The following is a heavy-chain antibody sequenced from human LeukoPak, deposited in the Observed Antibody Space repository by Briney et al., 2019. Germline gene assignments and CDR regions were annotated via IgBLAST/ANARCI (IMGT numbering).Heavy chain of an antibody. CDR3: ARDPSNLRRPGYYYYYMDV. V-gene: IGHV4-30-4*08. CDR2: IYYSGST. J-gene: IGHJ6*03. Sequence: PSETLSLTCTVSGGSISSGDYYWSWIRQPPGKGLEWIGYIYYSGSTYYNPSLKSRVTISVDTSKNQFSLKLSSVTAADTVVYYCARDPSNLRRPGYYYYYMDVWGKGTTVTVSS. D-gene: IGHD2-8*01. CDR1: GGSISSGDYY.